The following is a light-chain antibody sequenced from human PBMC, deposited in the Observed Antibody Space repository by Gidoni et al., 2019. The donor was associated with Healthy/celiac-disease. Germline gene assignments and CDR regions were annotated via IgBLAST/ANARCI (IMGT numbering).Light chain of an antibody. CDR2: AAS. V-gene: IGKV1-39*01. Sequence: DIQMTQSPSSLSASVGDRVTITCRASQSISSYLNWYQQKPGKAPKLLIYAASSLQSGFPARFSGSGSGTDFTLTISSLQSEDFATYYCQQSNSSPCTFXPXTRVDIK. J-gene: IGKJ3*01. CDR1: QSISSY. CDR3: QQSNSSPCT.